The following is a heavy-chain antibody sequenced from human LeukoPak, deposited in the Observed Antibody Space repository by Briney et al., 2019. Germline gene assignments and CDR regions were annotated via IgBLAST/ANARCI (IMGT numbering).Heavy chain of an antibody. Sequence: GGSLRLSCAASGFTFSSYAMHWVRQAPGKGLEWVAVISYDGSNKCYADSVKGRFTISRDNSKNTLYLQMNSLRAEDTAVYYCARDELPLWFGELCPDYWGQGTLVTVSS. CDR2: ISYDGSNK. V-gene: IGHV3-30*04. CDR3: ARDELPLWFGELCPDY. CDR1: GFTFSSYA. J-gene: IGHJ4*02. D-gene: IGHD3-10*01.